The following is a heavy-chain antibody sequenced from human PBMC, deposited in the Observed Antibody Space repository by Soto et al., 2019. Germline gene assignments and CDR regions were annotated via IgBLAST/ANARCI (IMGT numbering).Heavy chain of an antibody. CDR2: MNPNSGNT. CDR1: GYTFTSYD. Sequence: ASVKVSCKASGYTFTSYDINWVRQATGQGLEWMGWMNPNSGNTGYAQKFQGRVTMTRNTSISTAYMELSSLRSEDTAVYYCARMGRYDFWSGYHHDYYYYYYMDVWGKGTTVTVSS. D-gene: IGHD3-3*01. J-gene: IGHJ6*03. V-gene: IGHV1-8*01. CDR3: ARMGRYDFWSGYHHDYYYYYYMDV.